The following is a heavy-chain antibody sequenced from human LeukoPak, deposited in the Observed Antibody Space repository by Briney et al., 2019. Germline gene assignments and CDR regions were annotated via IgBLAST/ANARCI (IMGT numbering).Heavy chain of an antibody. CDR1: SGSITTYY. J-gene: IGHJ4*02. CDR2: VYYSGST. D-gene: IGHD5-24*01. Sequence: SETLSLTCSISSGSITTYYWSWIRQPPGKGLEWIGYVYYSGSTTYNPSLQSRVTMSADTSKNQFSLKLSSVTAADTAVHYCAGSDGYNSLDFWGQGTLVTVSS. V-gene: IGHV4-59*01. CDR3: AGSDGYNSLDF.